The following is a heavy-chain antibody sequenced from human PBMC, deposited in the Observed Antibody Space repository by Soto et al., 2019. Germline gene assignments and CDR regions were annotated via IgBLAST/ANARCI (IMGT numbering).Heavy chain of an antibody. CDR3: ASKNYYYYGVDV. CDR2: IIPIFDTT. Sequence: GASVKVSCKASGDTSNRYPSSWVRQAPGQGLEWMGGIIPIFDTTNYGQKFQGRLTVTADKSTTTAYMELSSLRSDDTAVYYCASKNYYYYGVDVWGQGTTVTVSS. V-gene: IGHV1-69*06. J-gene: IGHJ6*02. CDR1: GDTSNRYP.